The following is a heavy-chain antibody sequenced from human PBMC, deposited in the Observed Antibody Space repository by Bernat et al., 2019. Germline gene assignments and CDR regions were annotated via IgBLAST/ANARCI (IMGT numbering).Heavy chain of an antibody. V-gene: IGHV4-59*01. CDR1: GGFISSYY. CDR3: ARYSGSYYGFAFDI. D-gene: IGHD1-26*01. Sequence: QVQLQESGPGLVKPSETLSLTCTVSGGFISSYYWSWIRQPPGKGLEWIGYIYYSGSTNYNPSLKSRVTISVDTSKNQFSLKLSSVTAADTAVYYCARYSGSYYGFAFDIWGQGTMVTVSS. J-gene: IGHJ3*02. CDR2: IYYSGST.